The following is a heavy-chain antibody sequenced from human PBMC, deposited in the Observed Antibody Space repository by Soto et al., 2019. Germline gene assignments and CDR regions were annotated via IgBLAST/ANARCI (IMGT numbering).Heavy chain of an antibody. CDR3: ARVAYYYDSSGYFY. CDR1: GFTFSSYN. CDR2: ISSSGSTI. J-gene: IGHJ4*02. V-gene: IGHV3-48*01. D-gene: IGHD3-22*01. Sequence: PGGSLRLSCAASGFTFSSYNMNWVRQAPGKGLEWVSYISSSGSTIYYADSVKGRFTISRDNAKNSLYLQMNSLRAEDTAVYYCARVAYYYDSSGYFYWGQGTLVT.